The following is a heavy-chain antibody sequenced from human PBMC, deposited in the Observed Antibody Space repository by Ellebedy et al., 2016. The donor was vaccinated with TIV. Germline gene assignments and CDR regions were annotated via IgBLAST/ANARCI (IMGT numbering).Heavy chain of an antibody. D-gene: IGHD3-22*01. CDR3: ATEGGSSGHCGYFDY. CDR1: GFTFSSYG. J-gene: IGHJ4*02. V-gene: IGHV3-30*02. CDR2: IWYDGSNK. Sequence: GGSLRLXXAASGFTFSSYGMHWVRQAPGKGLEWVAVIWYDGSNKYYADSVKGRFTISRDNSKTTLYLQMNSLRAEDTAVYYCATEGGSSGHCGYFDYWGQGTLVTVSS.